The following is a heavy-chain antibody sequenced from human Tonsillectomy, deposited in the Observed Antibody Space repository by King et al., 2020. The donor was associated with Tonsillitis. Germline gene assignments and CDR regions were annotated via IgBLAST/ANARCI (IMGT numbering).Heavy chain of an antibody. J-gene: IGHJ4*02. D-gene: IGHD2-21*01. V-gene: IGHV3-15*01. CDR2: IKSKTDGGTT. CDR3: TTASGLYCGGDCSDY. CDR1: GFTFSNAW. Sequence: VQLVESGGGLVKPGGSLRLSCAASGFTFSNAWMSWVRQAPGKGLEWVGRIKSKTDGGTTDYAALVKGRFTISRDDSKNTLYLQMNSLKTEDTAVYYCTTASGLYCGGDCSDYWGQGTLVTVSS.